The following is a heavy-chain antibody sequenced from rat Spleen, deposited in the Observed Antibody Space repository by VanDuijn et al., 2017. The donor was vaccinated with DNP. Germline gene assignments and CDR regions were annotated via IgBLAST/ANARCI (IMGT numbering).Heavy chain of an antibody. CDR1: GYSISSSYR. Sequence: EVQLQESGPGLVKPSQSLSLTCSVTGYSISSSYRWNWIRKFPGNKLEWMGYINSAGSTHYNPSLKSRISITRDTSKNQFFLQVNSVTTEDTATYYCARSEAAISTFAYWGQGTLVTVSS. CDR3: ARSEAAISTFAY. CDR2: INSAGST. V-gene: IGHV3-3*01. D-gene: IGHD1-2*01. J-gene: IGHJ3*01.